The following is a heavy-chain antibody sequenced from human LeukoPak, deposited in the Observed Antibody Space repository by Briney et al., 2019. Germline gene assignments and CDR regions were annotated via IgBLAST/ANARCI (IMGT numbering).Heavy chain of an antibody. CDR3: ARCPSIHPDYSNYGGYFDY. CDR2: IIPIFGTA. Sequence: GASVKVSCKASGYTFTSYYMHWVRQAPGQGLEWMEGIIPIFGTANYAQKFQGRVTITADGSTSTAYMELSSLRSEDTAVYYCARCPSIHPDYSNYGGYFDYWGQGTLVTVSS. CDR1: GYTFTSYY. V-gene: IGHV1-69*13. J-gene: IGHJ4*02. D-gene: IGHD4-11*01.